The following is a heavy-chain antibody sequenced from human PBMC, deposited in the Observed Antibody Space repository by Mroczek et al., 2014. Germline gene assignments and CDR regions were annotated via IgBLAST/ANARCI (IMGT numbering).Heavy chain of an antibody. CDR2: INHSGST. D-gene: IGHD5-18*01. V-gene: IGHV4-34*01. CDR1: GGSFSGYY. J-gene: IGHJ4*02. Sequence: QVQLQQWGAGLLKPSETLSLTCAVYGGSFSGYYWSWIRQPPGKGLEWIGEINHSGSTNYNPSLKSRVTISVDTSKNQFSLKLSSVTAADTAVYYCARGQIQLWLRQYYFDYWGQGTLVTVSS. CDR3: ARGQIQLWLRQYYFDY.